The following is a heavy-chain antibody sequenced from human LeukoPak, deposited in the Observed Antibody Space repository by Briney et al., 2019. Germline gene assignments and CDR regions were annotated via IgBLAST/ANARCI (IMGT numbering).Heavy chain of an antibody. Sequence: GGSLRLSCAVSGFTFSSYWMHWVRQAPGKGLVWVSRINSDGSSTIYADSVQGRFTISRDNAKNTLYLQMNSLRAEDTAVYFCSRGMGSYSSLGYWGQGTLVTVSS. CDR2: INSDGSST. CDR3: SRGMGSYSSLGY. V-gene: IGHV3-74*01. D-gene: IGHD3-10*01. CDR1: GFTFSSYW. J-gene: IGHJ4*02.